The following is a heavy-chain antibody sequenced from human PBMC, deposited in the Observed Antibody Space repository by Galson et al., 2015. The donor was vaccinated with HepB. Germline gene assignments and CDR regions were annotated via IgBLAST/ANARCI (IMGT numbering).Heavy chain of an antibody. CDR3: ARVKVTPPRYNWNHEYRI. Sequence: SVKVSCKASGGTFSSYAISWVRQAPGQGLEWMGGIIPIFGIANYAQKFQGRVTITADKSTSTAYMEQSSLRSEDTAVYYCARVKVTPPRYNWNHEYRIWGQGTLVTVSS. CDR1: GGTFSSYA. D-gene: IGHD1-14*01. CDR2: IIPIFGIA. V-gene: IGHV1-69*10. J-gene: IGHJ4*02.